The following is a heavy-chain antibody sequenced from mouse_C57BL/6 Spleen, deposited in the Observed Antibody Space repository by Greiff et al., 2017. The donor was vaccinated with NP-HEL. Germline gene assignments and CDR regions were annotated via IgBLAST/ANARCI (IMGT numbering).Heavy chain of an antibody. D-gene: IGHD1-1*01. CDR1: GYSITSGYY. Sequence: EVHLVESGPGLVKPSQSLSLTCSVTGYSITSGYYWNWIRPPPGNILEWMGYISYDGSNNYNPSLKNRIPITRDTSKNQFLLKFNSVTTEDTASYCCANYGSSFPFAYWGQGTLVTVSA. J-gene: IGHJ3*01. V-gene: IGHV3-6*01. CDR2: ISYDGSN. CDR3: ANYGSSFPFAY.